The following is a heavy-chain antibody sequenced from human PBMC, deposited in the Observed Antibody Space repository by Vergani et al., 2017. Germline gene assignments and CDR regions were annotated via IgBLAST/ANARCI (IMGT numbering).Heavy chain of an antibody. Sequence: EVQLVESGGVVVQPGGSLRLSCAASGFTFDDYTMHWVRQAPGKGLELVCLISWDGGSTYYADPVQGRFTISRDNSKNSLHLQMNSMTTEDTALYYCAKHISRCPEYYHYYYGMDVWGQGTTVTVSS. CDR2: ISWDGGST. CDR1: GFTFDDYT. J-gene: IGHJ6*02. CDR3: AKHISRCPEYYHYYYGMDV. V-gene: IGHV3-43*01. D-gene: IGHD2/OR15-2a*01.